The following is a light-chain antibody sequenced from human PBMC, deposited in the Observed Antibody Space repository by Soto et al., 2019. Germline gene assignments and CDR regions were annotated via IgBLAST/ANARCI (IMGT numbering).Light chain of an antibody. CDR2: KAS. J-gene: IGKJ2*01. Sequence: DIQLTQSPSILSASVGDRVTITCRASQRIGSWLAWYQQKPGKAPKLLLYKASSLETGVPSRFSGSESGTEFTLTLSSLQPDDFATYYCQQYKSFPRTFGQGTKVETK. CDR3: QQYKSFPRT. CDR1: QRIGSW. V-gene: IGKV1-5*03.